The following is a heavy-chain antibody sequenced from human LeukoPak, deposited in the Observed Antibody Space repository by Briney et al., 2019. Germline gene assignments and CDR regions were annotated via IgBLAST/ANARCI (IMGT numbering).Heavy chain of an antibody. CDR3: ARALLLRSWFDP. Sequence: GGSLRLSCAASGFTFSSYSMNWVRQAPGKGLEWVSYISSSSTIYYADSVKGRFTISRDNAKNSLYLQMNSLRAEDTAVYYCARALLLRSWFDPWGQGTLVTVSS. CDR1: GFTFSSYS. CDR2: ISSSSTI. V-gene: IGHV3-48*04. D-gene: IGHD2/OR15-2a*01. J-gene: IGHJ5*02.